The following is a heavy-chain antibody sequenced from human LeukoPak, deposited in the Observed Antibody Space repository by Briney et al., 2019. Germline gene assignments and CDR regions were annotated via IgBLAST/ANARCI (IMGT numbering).Heavy chain of an antibody. J-gene: IGHJ4*02. CDR2: IYYSGSI. D-gene: IGHD3-3*01. V-gene: IGHV4-39*01. Sequence: KSSETLSLTCTVSGGSISSSSYYWGWIRQPPGKGLEWIGSIYYSGSIYYNPSLKSRVTISVDTSKNQFSLKLSSVTAADTAVYYCPACYDFWSGFNYWGQGTLVTVSS. CDR3: PACYDFWSGFNY. CDR1: GGSISSSSYY.